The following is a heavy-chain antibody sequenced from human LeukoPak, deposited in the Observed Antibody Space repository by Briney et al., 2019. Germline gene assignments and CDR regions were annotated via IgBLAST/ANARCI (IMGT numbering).Heavy chain of an antibody. D-gene: IGHD3-22*01. J-gene: IGHJ4*02. Sequence: SETLSLTCTVSGGSIRGYYWSWIRQPPGKGLGWIGYIYYSGSTNYNPSLKSRVTISVDTSKNQFSLKLNSVTAADTAVYHCARHYDSSGYWYYFDYWGQGTLVTVSS. CDR3: ARHYDSSGYWYYFDY. V-gene: IGHV4-59*08. CDR2: IYYSGST. CDR1: GGSIRGYY.